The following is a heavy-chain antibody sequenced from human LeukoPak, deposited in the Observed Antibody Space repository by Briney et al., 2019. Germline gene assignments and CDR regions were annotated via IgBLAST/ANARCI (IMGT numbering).Heavy chain of an antibody. CDR3: ARSRVTNSGAADY. J-gene: IGHJ4*02. CDR2: IIGSGGST. Sequence: GGSLRLSCTASGFTFINYSMNWVRQAPGKGLEWVSAIIGSGGSTYYADSVKGRFTISRDNSKNTLYLQMNSLRAEDTAVYYCARSRVTNSGAADYWGQGTLVTVSS. V-gene: IGHV3-23*01. D-gene: IGHD4-23*01. CDR1: GFTFINYS.